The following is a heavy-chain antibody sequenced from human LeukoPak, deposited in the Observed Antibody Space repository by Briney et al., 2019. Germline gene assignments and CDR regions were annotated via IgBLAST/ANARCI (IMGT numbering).Heavy chain of an antibody. Sequence: GGSLRLSCAASGNYWMHWVRQAPGKGLVWVSHINSDGSWTSYADSVKGRFTISKDNAKNTVYLQMNSLRTEDTAVYYCVSFYETYWGRGTLVTVSS. D-gene: IGHD2/OR15-2a*01. V-gene: IGHV3-74*01. J-gene: IGHJ4*02. CDR2: INSDGSWT. CDR3: VSFYETY. CDR1: GNYW.